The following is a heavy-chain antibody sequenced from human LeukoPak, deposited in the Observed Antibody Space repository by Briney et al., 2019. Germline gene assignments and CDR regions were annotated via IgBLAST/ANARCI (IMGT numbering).Heavy chain of an antibody. V-gene: IGHV4-39*01. D-gene: IGHD6-25*01. J-gene: IGHJ4*02. CDR1: GGSISSSSYY. CDR3: ARSSGTGTFSY. CDR2: IYYSGST. Sequence: SETLSLTCTVSGGSISSSSYYWGWIRQPPGKGLEWIGSIYYSGSTYYNPSLKSRVTISVDTSKNQFSLKLSSVTAADTAVYYCARSSGTGTFSYWGQGTLVTVSS.